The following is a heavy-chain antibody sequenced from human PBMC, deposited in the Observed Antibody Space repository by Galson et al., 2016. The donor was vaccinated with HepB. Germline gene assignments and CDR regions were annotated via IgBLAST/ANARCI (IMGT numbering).Heavy chain of an antibody. Sequence: SVKVSCKAAGGTFSTYVISWVRQAPGQGLEWMGGIIPMFGTVNYAHKLQGRVTITADKSTSTVYMELSSLRSEDTAIYYCARDRSLYYDFWSGFYVWGQGTLGTVSS. D-gene: IGHD3-3*01. CDR2: IIPMFGTV. CDR3: ARDRSLYYDFWSGFYV. J-gene: IGHJ4*02. CDR1: GGTFSTYV. V-gene: IGHV1-69*06.